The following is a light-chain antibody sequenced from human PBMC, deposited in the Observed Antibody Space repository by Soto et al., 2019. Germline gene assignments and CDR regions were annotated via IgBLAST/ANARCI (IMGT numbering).Light chain of an antibody. CDR2: KAS. Sequence: DIQMTQSPSTLSASVGDRVTITCRASQSISSWLAWYQQKPGKAPKLLIYKASSLASGVPSRFSGSGSGTEFTLTISSLQPDDFATYDCQQYNSYSLYTFGQGTKLEIK. V-gene: IGKV1-5*03. J-gene: IGKJ2*01. CDR3: QQYNSYSLYT. CDR1: QSISSW.